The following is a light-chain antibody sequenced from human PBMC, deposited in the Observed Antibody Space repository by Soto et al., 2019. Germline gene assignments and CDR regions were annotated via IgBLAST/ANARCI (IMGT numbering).Light chain of an antibody. CDR2: EVS. J-gene: IGLJ1*01. CDR3: TSYTRDTALV. Sequence: QSVLTQPACVSGSPGQSITISCTGTSSDVGTYNYVSWYQHHPGKAPNLIIYEVSNRPSGVSNRFSGSKSGSTASLTISGLQAEDEADYHCTSYTRDTALVFGTGTKVTVL. V-gene: IGLV2-14*01. CDR1: SSDVGTYNY.